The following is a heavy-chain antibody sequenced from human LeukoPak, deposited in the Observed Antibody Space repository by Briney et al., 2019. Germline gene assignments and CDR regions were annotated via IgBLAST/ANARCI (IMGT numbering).Heavy chain of an antibody. V-gene: IGHV3-23*01. D-gene: IGHD2-2*01. CDR2: ISGSGDST. Sequence: GGSLRLSCAASGFTFSTYAMSWVRQAPGKGLVWDSGISGSGDSTYYADSVKGRFTISRDNSKNTLYLQMNSLRAEDTAVYYCAKDRSDNNSWYAGSHWGQGTLVTVSS. CDR1: GFTFSTYA. CDR3: AKDRSDNNSWYAGSH. J-gene: IGHJ4*02.